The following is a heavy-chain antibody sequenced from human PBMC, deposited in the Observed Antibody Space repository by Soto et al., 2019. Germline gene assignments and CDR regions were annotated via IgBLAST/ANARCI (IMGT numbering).Heavy chain of an antibody. J-gene: IGHJ4*02. CDR3: AKSGAGAAVDAY. V-gene: IGHV3-23*01. Sequence: EVQLLESGGGLVQPGGSLRLSCAASGFTFSRYAMSWVRQAPGKGLEWGSAISGSGGSTYYADSVKGRFAISRDNSKNTRYLQINSLRAEDTAVYYCAKSGAGAAVDAYWCQGTLVTVSS. CDR2: ISGSGGST. D-gene: IGHD6-19*01. CDR1: GFTFSRYA.